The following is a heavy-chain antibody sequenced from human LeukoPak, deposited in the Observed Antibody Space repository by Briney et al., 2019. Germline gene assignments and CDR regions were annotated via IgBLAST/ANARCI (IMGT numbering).Heavy chain of an antibody. J-gene: IGHJ5*02. CDR3: TKASLAFGTKYFDP. Sequence: GASVKVSCKASGYTFTSYYMHWVRQAPGQGLEWMGIINPSGGSTSHAQKFQGRVTMTRVASITTAYMELRSLRSDDTAVYYCTKASLAFGTKYFDPWGQGTLVTVSS. CDR2: INPSGGST. V-gene: IGHV1-46*01. D-gene: IGHD3-10*01. CDR1: GYTFTSYY.